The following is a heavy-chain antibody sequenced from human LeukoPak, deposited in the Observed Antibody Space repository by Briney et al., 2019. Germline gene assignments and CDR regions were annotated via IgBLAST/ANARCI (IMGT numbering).Heavy chain of an antibody. Sequence: ASVKVSCKASGYTFTSYGISWVRQAPGQGLEWMGWISAYNGNTNYAQKLQGRVTMTTDTSTSTAYMELRSLRSDDTAVYYCASWGCTNGVCRPSYYYYYGMDVWGQGTTVTVSS. D-gene: IGHD2-8*01. CDR3: ASWGCTNGVCRPSYYYYYGMDV. CDR2: ISAYNGNT. V-gene: IGHV1-18*01. J-gene: IGHJ6*02. CDR1: GYTFTSYG.